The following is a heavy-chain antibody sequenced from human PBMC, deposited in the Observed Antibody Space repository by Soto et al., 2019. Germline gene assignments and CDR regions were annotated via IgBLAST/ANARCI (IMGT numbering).Heavy chain of an antibody. CDR1: GGTFSSYA. V-gene: IGHV1-69*13. D-gene: IGHD1-7*01. Sequence: SVKVSCKASGGTFSSYAISWVRQAPGQGLEWMGGIIPIFGTANYAQKFQGRVTITADESTSTAYMELSSLRSEDTAVYYCARDLDGGNWNSDYYSGIDVWGQGTTVTVSS. CDR2: IIPIFGTA. CDR3: ARDLDGGNWNSDYYSGIDV. J-gene: IGHJ6*02.